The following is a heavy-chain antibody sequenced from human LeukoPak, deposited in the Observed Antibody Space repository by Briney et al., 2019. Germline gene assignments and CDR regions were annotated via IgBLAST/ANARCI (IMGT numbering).Heavy chain of an antibody. CDR1: GGSISSYY. V-gene: IGHV4-59*01. CDR2: IYYSGST. Sequence: SETLSLTCTVSGGSISSYYWSWIRQPPGKGLEWIGYIYYSGSTNYNPSLKSRVTISVDTSKNQFSLKLSSVTAADTAVYSCASGNRADDYWGQGTLVTVSS. D-gene: IGHD1-14*01. J-gene: IGHJ4*02. CDR3: ASGNRADDY.